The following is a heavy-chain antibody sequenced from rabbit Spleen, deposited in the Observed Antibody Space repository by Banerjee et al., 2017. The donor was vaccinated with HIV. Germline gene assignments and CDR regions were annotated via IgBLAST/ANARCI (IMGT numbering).Heavy chain of an antibody. J-gene: IGHJ4*01. D-gene: IGHD3-1*01. Sequence: QSLEESGGDLVKPGASLTLTCKASGFSFSDRDVMCWVRQAPGKGLEWIGCINTATGKDVYATWAKGRFTISRTSSTTVTLQMTSLTAADTATYFCARDLATVVGWNFNLWGPGTLVTVS. CDR3: ARDLATVVGWNFNL. V-gene: IGHV1S40*01. CDR2: INTATGKD. CDR1: GFSFSDRDV.